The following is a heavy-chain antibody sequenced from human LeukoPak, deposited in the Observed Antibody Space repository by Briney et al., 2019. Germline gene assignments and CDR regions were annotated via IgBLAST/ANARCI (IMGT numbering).Heavy chain of an antibody. V-gene: IGHV4-34*01. Sequence: SETLSLTCAVYGGSFSGYYWSWIRQPPGKGLEWIGEINHSGSTNYNPSLKSRVAISVDTSKNQFSLKLSSVTAADTAVYYYAGELATISMPRRPYGMDVWGQGTTVTVSS. CDR3: AGELATISMPRRPYGMDV. CDR2: INHSGST. J-gene: IGHJ6*02. CDR1: GGSFSGYY. D-gene: IGHD5-12*01.